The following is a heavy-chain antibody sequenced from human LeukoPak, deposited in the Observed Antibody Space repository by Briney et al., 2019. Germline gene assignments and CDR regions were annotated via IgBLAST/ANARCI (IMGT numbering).Heavy chain of an antibody. CDR3: ATGPIASYSSSWYGMDV. J-gene: IGHJ6*02. D-gene: IGHD6-13*01. Sequence: ASVKVSCKVSGYTLTELSMHWVRHAPEKGPERMGGFDPEDGETIYAQKFQGRVTMTEDTSTDTAYMELSSLRSEDTAVYYCATGPIASYSSSWYGMDVWGQGTTVTVSS. CDR2: FDPEDGET. V-gene: IGHV1-24*01. CDR1: GYTLTELS.